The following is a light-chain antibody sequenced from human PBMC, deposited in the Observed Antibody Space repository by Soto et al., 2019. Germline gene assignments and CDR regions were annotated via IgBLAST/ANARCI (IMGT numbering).Light chain of an antibody. J-gene: IGKJ1*01. CDR2: AAS. V-gene: IGKV1-39*01. CDR1: QTVTNF. Sequence: DIQMTQSPSSLSASVGDRVTITCRASQTVTNFLHWYQQKPGKAPKLLISAASSLRAGVPSRFSGSGSGTVFTLTISSLQPEDFATYDCQQSYSSLRTFGPGTNVEV. CDR3: QQSYSSLRT.